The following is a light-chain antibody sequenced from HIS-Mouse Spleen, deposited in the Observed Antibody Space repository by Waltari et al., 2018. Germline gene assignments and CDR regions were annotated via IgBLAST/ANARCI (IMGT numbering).Light chain of an antibody. CDR3: QQYDNLPPVIT. Sequence: DLQITQSPSSLAAPLGDRATNPCQASQDISNYLNWYQQKPGKAPKLLIYDAPQLETGVPSRFSGSGSGTDFTFTISSLQPEDIATYYCQQYDNLPPVITFGQGTRLEIK. V-gene: IGKV1-33*01. CDR2: DAP. CDR1: QDISNY. J-gene: IGKJ5*01.